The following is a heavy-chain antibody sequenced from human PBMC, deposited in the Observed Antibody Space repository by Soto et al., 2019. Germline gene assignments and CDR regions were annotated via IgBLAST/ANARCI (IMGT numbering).Heavy chain of an antibody. Sequence: QVHFVQSGAEVKKPGASVKVSCKASGYTFSGHAIHWLRQAPGQRPEWLGWINAGNSKTYYSEKFEGRVTFTRDTVETTGNMELTSLTSEDTAVYYCGRDQSGTGYYVDWFDPWGQGTLVTVSS. J-gene: IGHJ5*02. V-gene: IGHV1-3*01. CDR2: INAGNSKT. D-gene: IGHD3-10*02. CDR3: GRDQSGTGYYVDWFDP. CDR1: GYTFSGHA.